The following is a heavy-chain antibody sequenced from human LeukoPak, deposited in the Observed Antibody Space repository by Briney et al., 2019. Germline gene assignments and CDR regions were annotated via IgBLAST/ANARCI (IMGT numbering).Heavy chain of an antibody. J-gene: IGHJ4*02. CDR3: ARATRKWELLN. Sequence: SETLSLTCTVSGGSISSYYWSWIRQPPGKGLEWIGYIYYSGSTNYKPSLKSRVTISVDTSKNQFSLKLSSVTAADTAVYYCARATRKWELLNWGQGTLVTVSS. CDR1: GGSISSYY. CDR2: IYYSGST. V-gene: IGHV4-59*12. D-gene: IGHD1-26*01.